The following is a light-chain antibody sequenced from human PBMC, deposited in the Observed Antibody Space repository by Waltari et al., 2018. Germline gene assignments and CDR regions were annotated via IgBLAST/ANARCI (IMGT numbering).Light chain of an antibody. V-gene: IGLV2-14*01. CDR1: SDALGRYNY. CDR2: EVK. Sequence: QSALTQPASVSGSPGPSIPISCTGTSDALGRYNYVSWYQLHPGKAPKLIIYEVKYRPSGVSSRFSGSRSANTASLTISGLQAEDEADYCCSAYTTSNTLVFGTGTYVTVL. J-gene: IGLJ1*01. CDR3: SAYTTSNTLV.